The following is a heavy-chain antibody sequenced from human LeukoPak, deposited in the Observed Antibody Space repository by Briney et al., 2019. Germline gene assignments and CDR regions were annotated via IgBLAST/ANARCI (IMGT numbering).Heavy chain of an antibody. D-gene: IGHD2-15*01. CDR2: IIPIFGTA. Sequence: SVKVSCKASGGTFSSYAISWVRQAPGQGLEWMGGIIPIFGTANYAQKFQGRVTITADKSTSTAYMELSSLRSEDTVVYYCASLGYCSGGSCSYSIFDYWGQGTLVTVSS. CDR3: ASLGYCSGGSCSYSIFDY. CDR1: GGTFSSYA. V-gene: IGHV1-69*06. J-gene: IGHJ4*02.